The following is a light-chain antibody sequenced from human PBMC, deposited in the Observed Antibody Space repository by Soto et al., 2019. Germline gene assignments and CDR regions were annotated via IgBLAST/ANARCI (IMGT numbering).Light chain of an antibody. CDR3: QQSETFPAT. V-gene: IGKV1D-12*01. CDR2: AAS. Sequence: DIQMTQSPSSVSASVGDRVTITCRASQGIRSWLAWYQQRPGKAPKLLISAASSLQSAVPSRFSGSGSGTDFTLTIRSLQPDDFATYYFQQSETFPATFGGGTKVEIK. J-gene: IGKJ4*01. CDR1: QGIRSW.